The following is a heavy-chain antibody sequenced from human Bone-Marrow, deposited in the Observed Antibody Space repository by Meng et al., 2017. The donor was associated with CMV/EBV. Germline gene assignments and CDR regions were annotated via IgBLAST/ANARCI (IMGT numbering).Heavy chain of an antibody. J-gene: IGHJ6*02. CDR1: GFTFSSYG. Sequence: GESLKISCAASGFTFSSYGMHWVRQAPGKGLEWVAFIRYDGSNKYYADSVKGRFTISRDNSKNTLYLQMNSLRAEDTAVYYCARVQGVHVWGQGNTVTVSS. CDR3: ARVQGVHV. CDR2: IRYDGSNK. V-gene: IGHV3-30*02. D-gene: IGHD3-16*01.